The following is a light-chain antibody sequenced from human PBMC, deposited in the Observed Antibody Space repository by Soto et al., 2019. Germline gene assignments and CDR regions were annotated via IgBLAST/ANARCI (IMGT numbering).Light chain of an antibody. Sequence: DIQITQTPSSLSASVGDRVTITCQASQDVSTWLAWYQQKPGKAPQLLIYAASSLLTGVPSRFSGSGSGTDFTLTISSLQPEDFATYYCQLATSFPLITFGQGTRLEIK. V-gene: IGKV1-12*01. J-gene: IGKJ5*01. CDR1: QDVSTW. CDR2: AAS. CDR3: QLATSFPLIT.